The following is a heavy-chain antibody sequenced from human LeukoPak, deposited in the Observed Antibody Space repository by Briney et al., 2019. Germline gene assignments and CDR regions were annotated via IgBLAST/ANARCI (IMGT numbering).Heavy chain of an antibody. J-gene: IGHJ4*02. D-gene: IGHD3-9*01. Sequence: GGSLRLSCAASGFTFSSYTMHWVRQAPGKGLEWVAIKSYDGSNKYYADSVKGRFTISRDNSKNTLYLQMNSLRAEDTAVYYCVRGSSPVLRYFDLLSPDFDFWGQGTLVTVSS. CDR1: GFTFSSYT. CDR2: KSYDGSNK. V-gene: IGHV3-30-3*01. CDR3: VRGSSPVLRYFDLLSPDFDF.